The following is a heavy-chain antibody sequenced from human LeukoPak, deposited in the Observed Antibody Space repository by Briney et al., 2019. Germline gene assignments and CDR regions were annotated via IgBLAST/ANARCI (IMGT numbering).Heavy chain of an antibody. V-gene: IGHV3-23*01. CDR3: AKSAYVLYYYMDV. J-gene: IGHJ6*03. CDR2: ISRSGGST. Sequence: GGSLRLSCAASGFTFSSYAMHWVRQAPGKGLEWVSGISRSGGSTNYADSVKGRFTISRDNSKNTLYLQMNSLRAEDTAVYYCAKSAYVLYYYMDVWGKGTTVTISS. CDR1: GFTFSSYA. D-gene: IGHD3-16*01.